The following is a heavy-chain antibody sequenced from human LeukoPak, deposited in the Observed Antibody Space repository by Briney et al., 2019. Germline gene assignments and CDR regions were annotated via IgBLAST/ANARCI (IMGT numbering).Heavy chain of an antibody. CDR2: ISSSGGST. CDR3: VKDRLIVVVEDGFDI. V-gene: IGHV3-64D*09. D-gene: IGHD3-22*01. CDR1: GFTFSSYA. J-gene: IGHJ3*02. Sequence: GGSLRLSCSASGFTFSSYAMHWVRQAPGKGLEYVSTISSSGGSTSYADSVKGRFAISRDNSKNTLYLQTSRLRDVDTAMYYCVKDRLIVVVEDGFDIWGQGTMVTVSS.